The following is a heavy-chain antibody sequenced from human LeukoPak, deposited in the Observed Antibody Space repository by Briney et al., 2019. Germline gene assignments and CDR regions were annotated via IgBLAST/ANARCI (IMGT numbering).Heavy chain of an antibody. Sequence: SETLSLTRSVSGDSVSSYYWSWIRQPPGKGLEWIGYIYYSGSTNYNPSLKSRVTISVDTSKNQFSLKLSSVTAADTAVYYCARVAYYYGSEIDYWGQGTLVTVSS. J-gene: IGHJ4*02. CDR2: IYYSGST. D-gene: IGHD3-10*01. CDR3: ARVAYYYGSEIDY. CDR1: GDSVSSYY. V-gene: IGHV4-59*02.